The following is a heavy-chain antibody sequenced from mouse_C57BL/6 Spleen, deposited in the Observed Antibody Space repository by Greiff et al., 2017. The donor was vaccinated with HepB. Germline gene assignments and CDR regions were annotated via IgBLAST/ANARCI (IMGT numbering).Heavy chain of an antibody. CDR2: IYPRSGNT. Sequence: VKLQESGAELARPGASVKLSCKASGYTFTSYGISWVKQRTGQGLEWIGEIYPRSGNTYYNEKFKGKATLTADKSSSTAYMELRSLTSEDSAVYFCARENYGNFFFDYWGQGTTLTVSS. J-gene: IGHJ2*01. V-gene: IGHV1-81*01. D-gene: IGHD2-1*01. CDR1: GYTFTSYG. CDR3: ARENYGNFFFDY.